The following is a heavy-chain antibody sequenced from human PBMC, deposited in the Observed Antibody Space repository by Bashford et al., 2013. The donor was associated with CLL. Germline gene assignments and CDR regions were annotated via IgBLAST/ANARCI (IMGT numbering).Heavy chain of an antibody. J-gene: IGHJ4*02. Sequence: GGSVRLSCAASGFTFSSYWMHWVRQAPGKGLVWVSRINSDGSSTSYADSVKGRFTISRDNAKNTLYLQMNSLRAEDTAVYYCARGYYYDSSGYFPIDYWGQGTLVTVSS. D-gene: IGHD3-22*01. CDR3: ARGYYYDSSGYFPIDY. V-gene: IGHV3-74*01. CDR1: GFTFSSYW. CDR2: INSDGSST.